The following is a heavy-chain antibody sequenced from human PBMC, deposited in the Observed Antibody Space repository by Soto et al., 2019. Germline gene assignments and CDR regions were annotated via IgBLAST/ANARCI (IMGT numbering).Heavy chain of an antibody. CDR1: GFTFSSYS. J-gene: IGHJ4*02. CDR2: ISGSGGST. CDR3: AKDMRFGELLVDY. D-gene: IGHD3-10*01. Sequence: GGALRLSCAASGFTFSSYSMSWVRQAPGKGLEWVSAISGSGGSTYYADSVKGRFTISRDNSKNTLYLQMNSLRAEDTAVYYCAKDMRFGELLVDYWGQGTLVTVSS. V-gene: IGHV3-23*01.